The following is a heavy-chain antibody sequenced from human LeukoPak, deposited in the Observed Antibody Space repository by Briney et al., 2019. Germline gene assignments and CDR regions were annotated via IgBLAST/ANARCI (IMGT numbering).Heavy chain of an antibody. V-gene: IGHV4-4*02. D-gene: IGHD5-18*01. J-gene: IGHJ4*02. CDR2: IYHSGSP. CDR1: GGSISSNNW. CDR3: ARDRRLREYSYGYFGY. Sequence: SETLSLTCAVSGGSISSNNWWGWVRQPPGKGLEWIGEIYHSGSPNYNPSLKSRVTISVDKSRNHFSLNLSSVTAADTAVYYCARDRRLREYSYGYFGYWGQGTLVTVSS.